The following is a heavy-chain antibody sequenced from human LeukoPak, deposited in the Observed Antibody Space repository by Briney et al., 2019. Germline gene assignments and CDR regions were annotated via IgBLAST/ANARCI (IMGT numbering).Heavy chain of an antibody. CDR2: IAYDGSRA. Sequence: GGSLRLSCAGSGFTFGGYGMHWFRQTPGKGLDWVAVIAYDGSRAFYADSVKGRFTISRDNSKNTMSVQMDDLRAEDTAVYYCTRYNNDHFDYWGQGTLVTVSS. J-gene: IGHJ4*02. V-gene: IGHV3-33*01. CDR3: TRYNNDHFDY. D-gene: IGHD1-14*01. CDR1: GFTFGGYG.